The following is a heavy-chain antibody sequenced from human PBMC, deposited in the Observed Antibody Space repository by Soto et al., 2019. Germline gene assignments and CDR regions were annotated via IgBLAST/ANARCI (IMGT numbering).Heavy chain of an antibody. D-gene: IGHD1-20*01. CDR2: ISGSGGST. V-gene: IGHV3-23*01. CDR1: GFTFSSYA. Sequence: QPGGSLRLSCATSGFTFSSYAMSWVRQAPGKGLEWVSAISGSGGSTYNADSVKGRFTISRDNSKNTLYLQMNSLRAEDTAVYYCAKDLGPKRPVTGSKGFDYWGQGTLVTVSS. J-gene: IGHJ4*02. CDR3: AKDLGPKRPVTGSKGFDY.